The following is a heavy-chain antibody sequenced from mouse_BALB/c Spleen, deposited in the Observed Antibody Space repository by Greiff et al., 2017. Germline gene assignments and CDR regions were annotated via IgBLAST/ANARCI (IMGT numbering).Heavy chain of an antibody. D-gene: IGHD2-1*01. J-gene: IGHJ2*01. V-gene: IGHV1-5*01. CDR1: GYTFTSYW. CDR3: TRGSDGNYIYFDY. Sequence: EVKLVESGTVLARPGASVKMSCKASGYTFTSYWMHWVKQRPGQGLEWIGAIYPGNSDTSYNQKFKGKAKLTAVTSTSTAYMELSSLTNEDSAVYYCTRGSDGNYIYFDYWGQGTTLTVSS. CDR2: IYPGNSDT.